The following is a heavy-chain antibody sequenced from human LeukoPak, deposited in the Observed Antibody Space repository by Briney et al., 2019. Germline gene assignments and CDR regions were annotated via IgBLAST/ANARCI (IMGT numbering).Heavy chain of an antibody. CDR1: GFNFNSHT. V-gene: IGHV3-48*04. CDR3: ARDLGDGEYFFDF. CDR2: ITSGSTTI. Sequence: GESLRLSCEASGFNFNSHTMGWVRQAPGKGLEWISSITSGSTTIYYGDSVRARFNVSRDNAKNSLYLQMNSMMVADTAVYFCARDLGDGEYFFDFWGQGTLVSVSS. D-gene: IGHD3-10*01. J-gene: IGHJ4*02.